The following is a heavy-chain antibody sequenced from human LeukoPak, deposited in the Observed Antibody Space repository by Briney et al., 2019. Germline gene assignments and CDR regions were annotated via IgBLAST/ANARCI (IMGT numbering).Heavy chain of an antibody. CDR1: GYSFTSYW. J-gene: IGHJ3*02. CDR2: IYPGDSDT. Sequence: GESLKIACKGSGYSFTSYWIGWVRQMPGKGLERMGIIYPGDSDTRYSPSFQGQVTISADKSISTAYLQWSSLKASDTAMYYCARKVRPAALYLAAFDIWGQGTMVTVSS. V-gene: IGHV5-51*01. CDR3: ARKVRPAALYLAAFDI. D-gene: IGHD2-2*01.